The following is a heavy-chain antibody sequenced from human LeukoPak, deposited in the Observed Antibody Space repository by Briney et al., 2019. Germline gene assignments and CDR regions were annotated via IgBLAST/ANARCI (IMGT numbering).Heavy chain of an antibody. J-gene: IGHJ5*02. CDR3: ARGPHIEQWLVRGWFDP. CDR1: GYTFTSYA. D-gene: IGHD6-19*01. CDR2: ISAYNGNT. Sequence: ASVKVSCKASGYTFTSYAMNWVRQAPGQGLEWMGWISAYNGNTNYAQKLQGRVTMTTDTSTSTAYMELRSLRSDDTAVYYCARGPHIEQWLVRGWFDPWGQGTLVTVSS. V-gene: IGHV1-18*01.